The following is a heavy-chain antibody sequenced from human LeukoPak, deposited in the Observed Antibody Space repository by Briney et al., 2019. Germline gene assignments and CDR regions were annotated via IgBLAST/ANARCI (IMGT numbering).Heavy chain of an antibody. CDR3: ARHSSSFWDY. Sequence: PGGSLRPSCAASGFTFSSYAMHWVRQAPGKGLEWVAVISYDGSNKYYADSVKGRFTISRDNSKNTLYLQMNSLRAEDTAVYYCARHSSSFWDYWGQGTLVTVSS. CDR2: ISYDGSNK. D-gene: IGHD6-6*01. J-gene: IGHJ4*02. CDR1: GFTFSSYA. V-gene: IGHV3-30-3*01.